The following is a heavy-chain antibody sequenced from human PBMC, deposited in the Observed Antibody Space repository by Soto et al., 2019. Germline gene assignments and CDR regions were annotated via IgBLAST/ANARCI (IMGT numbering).Heavy chain of an antibody. CDR3: AREGTNWNYFDY. V-gene: IGHV3-64*01. CDR2: ISSNGGST. CDR1: GFTFSSYA. J-gene: IGHJ4*02. D-gene: IGHD1-20*01. Sequence: EVQLVESGGGLVQPGGSLRLSCAASGFTFSSYAMHWVRQAPGKGLEYVSAISSNGGSTYYANSVKGRFTISRDNSKSTLYLQMGSLRAEDMAVYYCAREGTNWNYFDYWGQGTLVTVSS.